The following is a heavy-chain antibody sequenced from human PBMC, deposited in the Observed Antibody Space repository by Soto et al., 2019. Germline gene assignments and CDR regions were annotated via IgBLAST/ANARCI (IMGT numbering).Heavy chain of an antibody. CDR2: INPSGGST. Sequence: GSVQVSCKASGYTFTSDYVHWVRQAPLQGLEWMGIINPSGGSTSYAQKFQGRVTMTRDTSTSTVYMELSSLRSEDTAVYYCARGGSITIFGVVTPRGMDVWGQGTTVTVSS. CDR3: ARGGSITIFGVVTPRGMDV. CDR1: GYTFTSDY. D-gene: IGHD3-3*01. V-gene: IGHV1-46*01. J-gene: IGHJ6*02.